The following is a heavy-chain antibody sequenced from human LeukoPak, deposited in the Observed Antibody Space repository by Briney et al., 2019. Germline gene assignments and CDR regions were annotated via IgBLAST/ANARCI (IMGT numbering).Heavy chain of an antibody. CDR2: ISSSGSII. Sequence: GGSLRLSCAASGFTFSSFEMNWVRQTPGRGLEWISYISSSGSIIYYADSVRGRFTISRDNAKNSLYLQMNSLRGEDTALYYCARGFDVWGKGTTVTVSS. CDR3: ARGFDV. J-gene: IGHJ6*04. D-gene: IGHD3-10*01. V-gene: IGHV3-48*03. CDR1: GFTFSSFE.